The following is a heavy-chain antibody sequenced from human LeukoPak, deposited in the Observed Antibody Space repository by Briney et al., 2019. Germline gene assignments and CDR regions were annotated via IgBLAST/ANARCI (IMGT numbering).Heavy chain of an antibody. CDR2: IYYSGST. D-gene: IGHD3-3*02. V-gene: IGHV4-39*07. J-gene: IGHJ6*02. CDR1: GGSISSGSSY. CDR3: ARAHFIASYYYGVDV. Sequence: PSETLSLTCTVSGGSISSGSSYWGWIRQPPGKGLERIGNIYYSGSTYDSPSLTSRVTISVDTSKNQFSLKLSSVTAADTAVYYCARAHFIASYYYGVDVWGQGTTVTVSS.